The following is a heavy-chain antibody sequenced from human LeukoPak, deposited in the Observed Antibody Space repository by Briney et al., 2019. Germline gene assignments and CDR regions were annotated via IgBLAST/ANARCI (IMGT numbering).Heavy chain of an antibody. D-gene: IGHD3-10*01. J-gene: IGHJ4*02. V-gene: IGHV4-59*01. CDR3: ARAVYGSRSYPFDY. CDR1: GGSISSYY. CDR2: IYYSGST. Sequence: SETLSHACTVSGGSISSYYWSWIRQPPGKGLEWIGYIYYSGSTNYNPSLKSRVTISVDTSKNQFSLKLSSVTAADTAVYYCARAVYGSRSYPFDYWGQGTLVTVSS.